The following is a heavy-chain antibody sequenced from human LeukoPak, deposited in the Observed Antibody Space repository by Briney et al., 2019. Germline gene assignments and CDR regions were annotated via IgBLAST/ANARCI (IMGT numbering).Heavy chain of an antibody. CDR2: INHSGST. Sequence: SETLSLTCAVYGGSFSGYYWSWIRQPPGKGLEWIGEINHSGSTNYNPSLKSRVTISVDTSKSQFSLKLSSVTAADTAVYYCARVPSGYIFDYWGQGTLVTVSS. J-gene: IGHJ4*02. V-gene: IGHV4-34*01. D-gene: IGHD5-18*01. CDR3: ARVPSGYIFDY. CDR1: GGSFSGYY.